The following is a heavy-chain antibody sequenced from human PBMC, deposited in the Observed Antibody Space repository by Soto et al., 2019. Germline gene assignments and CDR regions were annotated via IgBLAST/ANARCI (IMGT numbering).Heavy chain of an antibody. CDR2: IWYDGSNK. Sequence: PGGSLRLSCAASGFTFSSYGMHWVRQAPGKGLEWVAVIWYDGSNKYYADSVKGRFTISRDNSKNTLYLQMNSLRAEDTAVYYCARDRGYCSSTSCFGAFDIWGRGTMVTVS. J-gene: IGHJ3*02. D-gene: IGHD2-2*01. V-gene: IGHV3-33*01. CDR3: ARDRGYCSSTSCFGAFDI. CDR1: GFTFSSYG.